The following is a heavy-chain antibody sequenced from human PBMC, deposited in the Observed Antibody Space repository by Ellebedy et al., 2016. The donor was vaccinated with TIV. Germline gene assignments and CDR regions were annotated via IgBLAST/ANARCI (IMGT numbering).Heavy chain of an antibody. CDR2: INHSGST. J-gene: IGHJ5*02. CDR3: ATFTGSGSYHGFDP. Sequence: MPSETLSLTCAVYGGSFSGYYLSWIRQPPGKGLEWIGEINHSGSTNYNPSLKSRVTISVDKSKNQFSLKLSSVTAADTAVYYCATFTGSGSYHGFDPWGQGTLVTVSS. D-gene: IGHD3-10*01. CDR1: GGSFSGYY. V-gene: IGHV4-34*01.